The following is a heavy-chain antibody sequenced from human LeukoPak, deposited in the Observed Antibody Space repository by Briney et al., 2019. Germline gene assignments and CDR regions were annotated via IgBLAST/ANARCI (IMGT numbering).Heavy chain of an antibody. V-gene: IGHV1-69*13. J-gene: IGHJ5*02. CDR2: IIPIFDTA. D-gene: IGHD3-3*01. CDR1: GGTFSSYA. Sequence: SVKVSCKASGGTFSSYAISWVRQAPGQGLEWMGGIIPIFDTANYAQKFQGRVTITADESTSTAYMELGSLRSEDTAVYYCARDIFWSGYYHGWFDPWGQGTLVTVSS. CDR3: ARDIFWSGYYHGWFDP.